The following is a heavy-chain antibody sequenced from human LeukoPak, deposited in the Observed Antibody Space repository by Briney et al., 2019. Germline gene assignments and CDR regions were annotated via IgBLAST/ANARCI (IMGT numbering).Heavy chain of an antibody. V-gene: IGHV4-34*01. Sequence: PSETLSLTCAVYGGSFSGYYWSWIRQPPGKGLEWIGEINHSGSTNYNPSLKSRVTISVDTSKNQFSLKLSSVTAADTAVYYCARGYYDSSSYSSYYFDYWGQGTLVTVSS. CDR3: ARGYYDSSSYSSYYFDY. CDR1: GGSFSGYY. J-gene: IGHJ4*02. D-gene: IGHD3-22*01. CDR2: INHSGST.